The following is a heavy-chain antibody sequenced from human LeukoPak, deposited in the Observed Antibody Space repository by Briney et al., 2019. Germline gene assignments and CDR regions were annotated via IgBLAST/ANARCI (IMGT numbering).Heavy chain of an antibody. J-gene: IGHJ5*02. CDR3: ARDRVRGTVTYAGFDP. D-gene: IGHD3-10*01. V-gene: IGHV4-31*03. CDR2: IYYSGST. CDR1: GGSISSGGYY. Sequence: SQTLSLTCTVSGGSISSGGYYWSWIRLHPGKGLEWIGYIYYSGSTYYNPSLKSRVTISIDTSKNQLSLRLSSVTAADTAVYYCARDRVRGTVTYAGFDPWGQGTLVTVSS.